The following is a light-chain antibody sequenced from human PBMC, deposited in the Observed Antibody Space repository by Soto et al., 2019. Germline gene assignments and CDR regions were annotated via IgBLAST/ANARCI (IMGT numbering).Light chain of an antibody. CDR1: QSVNSNY. CDR3: QQYGTSPYT. Sequence: EIVLTQSPGTLSLSPGERATLSCRASQSVNSNYLGWYQKKPAQAPRLPIYAASSRATGVPDRFSGSGSGTDFTLTISRLEPEDFAVYYCQQYGTSPYTFGQGTKLEIK. J-gene: IGKJ2*01. V-gene: IGKV3-20*01. CDR2: AAS.